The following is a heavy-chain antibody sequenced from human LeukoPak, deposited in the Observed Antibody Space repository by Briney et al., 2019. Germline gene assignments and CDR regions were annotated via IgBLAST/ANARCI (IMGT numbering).Heavy chain of an antibody. D-gene: IGHD2-21*02. Sequence: SVTVSCTASGGTFSSYAISWVRQAPGQGLEWMGGIIPIFGTANYAQEFQGRVTITADESTSTAYMELSSLRSEDTAVYYCARAVHGGNSDYWGQGTLVTVSS. CDR2: IIPIFGTA. CDR3: ARAVHGGNSDY. J-gene: IGHJ4*02. CDR1: GGTFSSYA. V-gene: IGHV1-69*13.